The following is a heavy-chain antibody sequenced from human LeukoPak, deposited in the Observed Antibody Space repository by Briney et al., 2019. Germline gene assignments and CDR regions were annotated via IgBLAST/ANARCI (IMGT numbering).Heavy chain of an antibody. J-gene: IGHJ3*02. CDR2: IHHSGST. CDR1: GYSIGSGYY. D-gene: IGHD3-16*01. Sequence: SETLSLTCAVSGYSIGSGYYWGWIRQSPGRGLEWIGTIHHSGSTYYNPSLKSRVTISVDTSKNQFALKLSSVTAADTAVYYCARVWAQDPKRAFDIWGQGTMVTVSS. CDR3: ARVWAQDPKRAFDI. V-gene: IGHV4-38-2*01.